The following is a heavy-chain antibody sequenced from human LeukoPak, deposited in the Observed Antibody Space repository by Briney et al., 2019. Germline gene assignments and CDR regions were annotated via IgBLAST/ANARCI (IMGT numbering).Heavy chain of an antibody. J-gene: IGHJ4*02. CDR2: IYYSGST. CDR1: GGSISSSSYY. Sequence: SETLSLTRTVSGGSISSSSYYWGWIRQPPGKGLEWIGSIYYSGSTYYNPSLKSRVTISVDTSKNQFSLRLSSVTAADTAVYYCAGQGLAAPWEYWGQGTLVTVSS. CDR3: AGQGLAAPWEY. V-gene: IGHV4-39*01. D-gene: IGHD1-26*01.